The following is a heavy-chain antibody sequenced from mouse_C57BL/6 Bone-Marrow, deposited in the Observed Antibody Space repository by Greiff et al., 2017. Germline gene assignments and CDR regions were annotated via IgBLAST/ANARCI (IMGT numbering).Heavy chain of an antibody. Sequence: VQLQESGAELVRPGTSVKVSCKASGYAFTNYLIEWVKQRPGQGLEWIGVINPGSGGTNYNEKFKGKATLTADKSSSTAYMQRSSLTSEDSAVYFCAGGTGFDYWGQGTTLTVSS. D-gene: IGHD3-3*01. CDR1: GYAFTNYL. CDR3: AGGTGFDY. V-gene: IGHV1-54*01. CDR2: INPGSGGT. J-gene: IGHJ2*01.